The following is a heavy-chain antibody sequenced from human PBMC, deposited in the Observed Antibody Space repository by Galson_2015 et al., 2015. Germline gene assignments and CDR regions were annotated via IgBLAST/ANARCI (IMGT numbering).Heavy chain of an antibody. J-gene: IGHJ6*02. Sequence: SGAEVKKPGESLKISCKSSGYSFTSYWIGWVRQMPGKGLEWMGIIYPGDSDTRYSPSFQGQVTISADKSISTAYLQWSSLKASDTAMCYCARQHPESYYGMDVWGQGTTVTVSS. CDR3: ARQHPESYYGMDV. CDR1: GYSFTSYW. CDR2: IYPGDSDT. V-gene: IGHV5-51*01.